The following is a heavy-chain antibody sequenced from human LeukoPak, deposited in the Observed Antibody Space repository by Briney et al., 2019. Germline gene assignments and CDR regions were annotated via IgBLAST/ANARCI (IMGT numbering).Heavy chain of an antibody. D-gene: IGHD3-22*01. CDR1: GGTFSSNA. CDR3: ARVELVVVIPDY. J-gene: IGHJ4*02. Sequence: GASVKVSCKASGGTFSSNAISWVRQAPGQGLEWMGWISAYNGNTNYAQKLQGRVTMTTDTSTSTAYMELRSLRSDDTAVYYCARVELVVVIPDYWGQGTLVTVSS. V-gene: IGHV1-18*01. CDR2: ISAYNGNT.